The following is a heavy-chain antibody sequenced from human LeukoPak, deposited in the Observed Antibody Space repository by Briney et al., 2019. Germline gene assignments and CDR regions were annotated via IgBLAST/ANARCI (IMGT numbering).Heavy chain of an antibody. CDR1: GGSISTYY. Sequence: SETLSLTCTVSGGSISTYYWSWIRQPPGKGLEWIGYIYYSGSTNYNPSLKSRVTISVDTSKNQFSLKLSSVTAADTAVYYCARPADFWSGYHFDYWGQGTLVTVSS. CDR3: ARPADFWSGYHFDY. D-gene: IGHD3-3*01. J-gene: IGHJ4*02. CDR2: IYYSGST. V-gene: IGHV4-59*12.